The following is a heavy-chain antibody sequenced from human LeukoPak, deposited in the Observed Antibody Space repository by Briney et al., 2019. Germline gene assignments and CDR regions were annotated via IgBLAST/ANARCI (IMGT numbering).Heavy chain of an antibody. CDR1: GFTFSSYW. CDR2: INSDGSST. J-gene: IGHJ3*02. D-gene: IGHD6-13*01. CDR3: AKDSKLVRAFDI. Sequence: GGSLRLSCVASGFTFSSYWMHWVRQAPGKGLVWVSRINSDGSSTSYADSVKGRFTISRDNAKNSLYLQMNSLRAEDTALYYCAKDSKLVRAFDIWGQGTMVTVSS. V-gene: IGHV3-74*01.